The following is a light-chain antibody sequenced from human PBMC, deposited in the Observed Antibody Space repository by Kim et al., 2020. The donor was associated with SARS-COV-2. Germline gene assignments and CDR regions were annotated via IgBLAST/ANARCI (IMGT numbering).Light chain of an antibody. CDR3: QVLDSHTYHWV. CDR2: YDT. J-gene: IGLJ3*02. V-gene: IGLV3-21*04. CDR1: NLEIKS. Sequence: SYELTQPPSVSVAPGKTASITCGGDNLEIKSVHWYQQKPGQSPVVVIYYDTDRPSGIPERVSGSKSENTATLTISRVEAGDEADYYCQVLDSHTYHWVFG.